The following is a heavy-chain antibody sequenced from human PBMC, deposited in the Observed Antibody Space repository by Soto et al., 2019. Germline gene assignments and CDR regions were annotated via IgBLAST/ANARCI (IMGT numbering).Heavy chain of an antibody. Sequence: TSETLSLTCAVYGGSFSGYYWSWIRQPPGKGLEWIGEINHSGSTNYNPSLKSRVTISVDTSKNQFSLKLSSVTAADTAVYYCARARPVLLWFGELLYYYWGQGTLVTVSS. J-gene: IGHJ4*02. CDR3: ARARPVLLWFGELLYYY. D-gene: IGHD3-10*01. CDR1: GGSFSGYY. V-gene: IGHV4-34*01. CDR2: INHSGST.